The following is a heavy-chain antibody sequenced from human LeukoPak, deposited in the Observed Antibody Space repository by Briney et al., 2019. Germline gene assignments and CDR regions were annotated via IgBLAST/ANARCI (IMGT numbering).Heavy chain of an antibody. D-gene: IGHD2-15*01. CDR2: INSDGSST. CDR3: ARCRGHSCCFDN. Sequence: PGGSLRLSCAASGFTFSSYWMHWVRPVPGKGLVWVSRINSDGSSTSYADSVKGRFTISRDNAKNTLYLQMNSLRAEDTAVYYCARCRGHSCCFDNWGQGTQVTVSS. V-gene: IGHV3-74*01. J-gene: IGHJ4*02. CDR1: GFTFSSYW.